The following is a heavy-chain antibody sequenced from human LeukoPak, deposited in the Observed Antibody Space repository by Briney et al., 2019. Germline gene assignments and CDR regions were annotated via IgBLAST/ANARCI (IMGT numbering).Heavy chain of an antibody. CDR2: ITSGRSTI. Sequence: PGGSLRLSCAASGFTFSNYAMNWVRQAPGKGLEWVSKITSGRSTIYYADSVKGRFAISRDNAKNSLYLQMNSLRAEDAAVYYCARDGGLVRGVIIRGDYFDYWGQGTLVTASS. CDR1: GFTFSNYA. CDR3: ARDGGLVRGVIIRGDYFDY. D-gene: IGHD3-10*01. V-gene: IGHV3-48*03. J-gene: IGHJ4*02.